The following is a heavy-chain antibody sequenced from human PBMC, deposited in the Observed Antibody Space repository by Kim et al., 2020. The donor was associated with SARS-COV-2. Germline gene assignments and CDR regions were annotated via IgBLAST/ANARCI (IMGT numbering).Heavy chain of an antibody. Sequence: SVKVSCKASGGTFSSYSISWVRQAPGQGLEWMGGIIPIFGTANYAQKFQGRVTITADESTSTAYMELSSLRSEDTAVYYCARTITGTDDAFDIWGQGTMVTVSS. CDR2: IIPIFGTA. CDR1: GGTFSSYS. D-gene: IGHD1-20*01. V-gene: IGHV1-69*13. J-gene: IGHJ3*02. CDR3: ARTITGTDDAFDI.